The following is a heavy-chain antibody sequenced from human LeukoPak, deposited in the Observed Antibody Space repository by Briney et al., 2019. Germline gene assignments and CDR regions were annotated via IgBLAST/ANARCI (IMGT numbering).Heavy chain of an antibody. Sequence: GASVKVSCKASGYTFTSYDINWVRQATGQGLEWMGWMNPNSGNTGNAQKFQGRVTMTRNTSISTAYMELSSLRSEDAAVYYCARDRRDSRQFDYWGQGTLVTVSS. CDR1: GYTFTSYD. V-gene: IGHV1-8*01. D-gene: IGHD3-10*01. CDR2: MNPNSGNT. J-gene: IGHJ4*02. CDR3: ARDRRDSRQFDY.